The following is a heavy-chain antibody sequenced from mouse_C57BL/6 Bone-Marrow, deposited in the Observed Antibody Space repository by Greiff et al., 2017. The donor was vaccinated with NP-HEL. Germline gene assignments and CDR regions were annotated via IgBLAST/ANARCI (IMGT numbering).Heavy chain of an antibody. CDR1: GFSLSTFGMG. CDR2: IWWDDDK. D-gene: IGHD1-1*01. V-gene: IGHV8-8*01. Sequence: QVTLKVCGPGILQPSQTLSLTCSFSGFSLSTFGMGVGWIRQPSGKGLEWLAHIWWDDDKYYNPALKSRLTISKDTSKNQVFLKIANMDTADTATYYCARTLYYYVIPWFAYWGQGTLVTVSA. CDR3: ARTLYYYVIPWFAY. J-gene: IGHJ3*01.